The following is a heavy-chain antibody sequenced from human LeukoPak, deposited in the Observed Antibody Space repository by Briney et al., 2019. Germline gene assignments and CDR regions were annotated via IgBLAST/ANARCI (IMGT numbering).Heavy chain of an antibody. J-gene: IGHJ4*02. CDR2: ISSSSSNI. CDR1: GFTFSSYS. CDR3: ARCTTGRTFGSLREIKRSREIDY. D-gene: IGHD1-1*01. V-gene: IGHV3-21*01. Sequence: GSLRLSCAASGFTFSSYSMNWVRQAPGKGLEWVSSISSSSSNIYYADSVKGRFTISRDNAKNSLYLQRNSLRVEDTAVYYCARCTTGRTFGSLREIKRSREIDYWGQGTLVTVSS.